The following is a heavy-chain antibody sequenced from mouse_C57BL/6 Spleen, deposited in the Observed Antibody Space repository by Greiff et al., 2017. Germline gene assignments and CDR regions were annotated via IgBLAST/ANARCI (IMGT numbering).Heavy chain of an antibody. CDR3: TRGLLRQTWFAY. J-gene: IGHJ3*01. D-gene: IGHD1-2*01. CDR1: GFNIKDDY. Sequence: VQLQQSGAELVRPVASVKLSCTASGFNIKDDYMHWVKQRPEQGLEWIGWIDPENGDTEYASKFQGKATITADTSSNTAYLQLSSLTSEDTAVYYCTRGLLRQTWFAYWGQGTLVTVSA. V-gene: IGHV14-4*01. CDR2: IDPENGDT.